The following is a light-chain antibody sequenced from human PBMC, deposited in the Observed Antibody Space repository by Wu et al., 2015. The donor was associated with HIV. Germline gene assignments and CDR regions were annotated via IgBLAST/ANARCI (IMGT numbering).Light chain of an antibody. CDR2: DAS. CDR1: RSVNNY. J-gene: IGKJ4*01. Sequence: EVVLTQSPATLSLSPGERATLSCRASRSVNNYLAWYQQKLGQAPRLLIYDASIRATGIPARFSGSGSGTDFTLTISSLEPDDFPXIYYCQQHNNWPLTFGGGTKVEI. V-gene: IGKV3-11*01. CDR3: QQHNNWPLT.